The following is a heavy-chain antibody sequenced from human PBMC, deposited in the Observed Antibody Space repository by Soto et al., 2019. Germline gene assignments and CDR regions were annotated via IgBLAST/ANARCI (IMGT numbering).Heavy chain of an antibody. D-gene: IGHD6-6*01. Sequence: QVQLVESGGGVVQPGRSLRLSCAASGFTFSDYAIHWVRQAPGKGLEWLAVISSDGSYKTYADSVKGRFTLSRDNSQNTLSLQMDSLRVEDRAVYYCARYSSSTDYYYGMDVWGQGTTVTVSS. CDR2: ISSDGSYK. V-gene: IGHV3-30*04. CDR3: ARYSSSTDYYYGMDV. J-gene: IGHJ6*02. CDR1: GFTFSDYA.